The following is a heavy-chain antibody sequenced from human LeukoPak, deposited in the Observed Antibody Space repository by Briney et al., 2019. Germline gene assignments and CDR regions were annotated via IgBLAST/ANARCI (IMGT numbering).Heavy chain of an antibody. V-gene: IGHV3-33*01. CDR3: ARDRVAAGSFDY. J-gene: IGHJ4*02. CDR1: GFTFSSYG. CDR2: IWYDGSNK. Sequence: PGGSLRLSCAASGFTFSSYGMHWVRQAPGKGLEWVAVIWYDGSNKYYADSVKGRFTISRGNSKNTLYLQMNSLRAEDTAVYYCARDRVAAGSFDYWGQGTLVTVSS. D-gene: IGHD6-13*01.